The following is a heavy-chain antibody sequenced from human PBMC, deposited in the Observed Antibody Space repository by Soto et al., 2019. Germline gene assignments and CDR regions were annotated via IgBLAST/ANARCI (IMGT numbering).Heavy chain of an antibody. CDR2: IDSSGEK. CDR1: GLSITDSEMG. Sequence: QVTLKESGPVLVKPTETLTLRCTVSGLSITDSEMGVSWIRQPPGQPLEWLAHIDSSGEKSYRTFLKSRLAISKDTSKSQIALTMTNMDPADTATYYCARRHLAVSVSPWFDPWGQGIPVPVSS. CDR3: ARRHLAVSVSPWFDP. J-gene: IGHJ5*02. V-gene: IGHV2-26*01.